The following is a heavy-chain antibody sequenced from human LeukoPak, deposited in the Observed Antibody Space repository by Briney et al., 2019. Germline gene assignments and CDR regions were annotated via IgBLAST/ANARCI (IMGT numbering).Heavy chain of an antibody. Sequence: GGSLRLSCAASGFTFSSYWMSWVRQAPGKGLEWVANIKQDGSEKYYVDSVKGRFTISRDNAKNSLYLQMNSLRAEDTAVYYCARFGGYCSGGSCYSGYFDYWGQGTLVTVSS. CDR1: GFTFSSYW. V-gene: IGHV3-7*01. J-gene: IGHJ4*02. CDR2: IKQDGSEK. CDR3: ARFGGYCSGGSCYSGYFDY. D-gene: IGHD2-15*01.